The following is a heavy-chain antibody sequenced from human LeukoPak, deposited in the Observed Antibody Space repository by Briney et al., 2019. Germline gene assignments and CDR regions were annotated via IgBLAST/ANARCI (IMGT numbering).Heavy chain of an antibody. Sequence: GGSLRLYCAAPGFTFSGHAMSWVRQAPGKGLEWVSLISGSGGNTYYADSVKGRFTISRDNSKSTLYLQMNSLRADDTAVYYCAKGYGYCYGYPLNFDYWGQGTLVTVSS. CDR2: ISGSGGNT. V-gene: IGHV3-23*01. CDR1: GFTFSGHA. J-gene: IGHJ4*02. D-gene: IGHD5-18*01. CDR3: AKGYGYCYGYPLNFDY.